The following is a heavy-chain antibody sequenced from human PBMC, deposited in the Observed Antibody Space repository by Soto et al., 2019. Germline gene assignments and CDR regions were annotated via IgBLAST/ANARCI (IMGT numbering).Heavy chain of an antibody. CDR1: GFTFSSYA. Sequence: PGGSLRLSCAASGFTFSSYAMHWVRQAPGKGLEWVAVISYDGSNKYYADSVKGRFTISRDNSKNTLYLQMNSLRAEDTAVYYCARDMGSSPDYYYYGMDVWGQGTTVTVSS. CDR3: ARDMGSSPDYYYYGMDV. CDR2: ISYDGSNK. D-gene: IGHD6-6*01. V-gene: IGHV3-30-3*01. J-gene: IGHJ6*02.